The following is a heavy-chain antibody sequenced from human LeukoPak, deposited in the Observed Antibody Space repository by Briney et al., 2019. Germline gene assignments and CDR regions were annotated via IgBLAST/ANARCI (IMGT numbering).Heavy chain of an antibody. J-gene: IGHJ6*02. CDR3: ANYGGNSYYYYYGMDV. D-gene: IGHD4-23*01. V-gene: IGHV1-69*13. CDR1: GGTFSSYA. CDR2: IIPIFGTA. Sequence: SVKVSCKASGGTFSSYAISWVRQAPGQGLEWMRGIIPIFGTANYAQKFQGRVTITADESTSTAYMELSSLRSEDTAVYYCANYGGNSYYYYYGMDVWGQGTTVTVSS.